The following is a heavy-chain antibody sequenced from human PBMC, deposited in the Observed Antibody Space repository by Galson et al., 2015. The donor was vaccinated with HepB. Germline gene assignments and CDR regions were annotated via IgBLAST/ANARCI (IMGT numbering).Heavy chain of an antibody. CDR1: GFTFSSYA. V-gene: IGHV3-23*01. D-gene: IGHD2-2*01. Sequence: SLRLSCAASGFTFSSYAMSWVRQAPGKGLEWVSAISGSGGSTYYADSVKGRSTISRDNSKNTPYLQMNSLRAEDTAVYYCAKVRQHIVVVPAAPYYFDYWGQGTLVTASS. J-gene: IGHJ4*02. CDR2: ISGSGGST. CDR3: AKVRQHIVVVPAAPYYFDY.